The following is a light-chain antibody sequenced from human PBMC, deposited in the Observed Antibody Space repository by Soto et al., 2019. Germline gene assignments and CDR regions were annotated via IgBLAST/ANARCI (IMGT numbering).Light chain of an antibody. V-gene: IGKV3-20*01. CDR3: QQYGHSPIT. Sequence: EIALTQSPGTLSLSPGERVTLSCRASQSLSGNYLAWYQQKPGQAPRFLIYDASNRATGIPDRFSGGGSGTDFALTINRLEQEDFSVYYCQQYGHSPITFGQGTRLEIK. CDR1: QSLSGNY. J-gene: IGKJ5*01. CDR2: DAS.